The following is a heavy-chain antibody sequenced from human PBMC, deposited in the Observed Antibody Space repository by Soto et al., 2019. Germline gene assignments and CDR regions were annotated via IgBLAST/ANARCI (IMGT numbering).Heavy chain of an antibody. D-gene: IGHD1-1*01. V-gene: IGHV4-61*08. CDR3: ARDAPTGTTWRNWFDP. CDR2: IYYSGST. CDR1: GGSISSGDYS. Sequence: PSETLSLTCAVSGGSISSGDYSWNWIRQPPGKGLEWIGYIYYSGSTNYNPSLKSRVTISVDTSKNQFSLKLSSVTAADTAVYYCARDAPTGTTWRNWFDPWGQGTLVTVSS. J-gene: IGHJ5*02.